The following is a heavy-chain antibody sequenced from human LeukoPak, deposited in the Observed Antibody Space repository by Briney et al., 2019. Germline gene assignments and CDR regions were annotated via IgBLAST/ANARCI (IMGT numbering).Heavy chain of an antibody. CDR1: GYTFTGYY. CDR3: AREQREYYYDSSGYSEFDY. V-gene: IGHV1-2*02. Sequence: GASVKVSCKASGYTFTGYYMHWVRQAPGQGLEWMGWINPNSGGTNYAQKFQGRVTMTRDTSISTAYMELSRLRSDDTAVYYCAREQREYYYDSSGYSEFDYWVQRTLVTVSS. CDR2: INPNSGGT. J-gene: IGHJ4*02. D-gene: IGHD3-22*01.